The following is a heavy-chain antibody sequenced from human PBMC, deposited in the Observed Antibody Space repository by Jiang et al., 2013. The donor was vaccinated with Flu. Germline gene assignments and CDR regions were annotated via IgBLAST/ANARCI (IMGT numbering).Heavy chain of an antibody. CDR2: IYPGDSDT. Sequence: ISCKGVLDTALPATGIGWVRQMPGKGLEWMGIIYPGDSDTRYSPSFQGQVTISADKSISTAYLQWSSLKASDTAMYYCARHLADSSGYYYGWFDPWGQGTLVTVSS. V-gene: IGHV5-51*01. CDR1: DTALPATG. CDR3: ARHLADSSGYYYGWFDP. J-gene: IGHJ5*02. D-gene: IGHD3-22*01.